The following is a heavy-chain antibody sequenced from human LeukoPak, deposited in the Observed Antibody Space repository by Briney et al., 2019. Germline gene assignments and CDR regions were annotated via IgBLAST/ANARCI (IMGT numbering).Heavy chain of an antibody. CDR2: VFYSGST. CDR1: GGSVSSSSYH. V-gene: IGHV4-39*01. CDR3: ARLWSTDCSGGSCPHQPNY. J-gene: IGHJ4*02. Sequence: SEPLSLTCTVSGGSVSSSSYHWGWIRQPPGKGLEWIGSVFYSGSTYYNPSLKSRVTMSVDTSKNQFSLKLSSVIAADTAVYYCARLWSTDCSGGSCPHQPNYWGQGTLVTVSS. D-gene: IGHD2-15*01.